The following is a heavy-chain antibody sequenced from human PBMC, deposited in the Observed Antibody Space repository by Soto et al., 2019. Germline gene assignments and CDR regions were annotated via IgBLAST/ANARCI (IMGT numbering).Heavy chain of an antibody. V-gene: IGHV3-21*01. CDR3: ARADGGPPAWGAFDI. J-gene: IGHJ3*02. D-gene: IGHD4-17*01. Sequence: EVQLVESGGGLVKPGGSLRLSCAASGFTFSSYSMNWVRQAPGKGLEWVSSISSSSSYIYYADSVKGRFTISRDNAKNSLYLQMNSLRAEDTAVYYCARADGGPPAWGAFDIWGQGTMVTVSS. CDR2: ISSSSSYI. CDR1: GFTFSSYS.